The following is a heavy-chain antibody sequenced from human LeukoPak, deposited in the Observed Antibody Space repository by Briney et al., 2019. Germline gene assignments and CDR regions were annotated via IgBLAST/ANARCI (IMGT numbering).Heavy chain of an antibody. CDR1: GFKLSNSW. V-gene: IGHV3-7*03. J-gene: IGHJ6*04. CDR2: IKDDGTET. D-gene: IGHD3-10*01. CDR3: ARAPDMVRGTYYFYYYGLDI. Sequence: TGGSLRLSCTASGFKLSNSWMSWVRQAPGKGLERLANIKDDGTETYYVDSMKGRFTMSRDNAKNSLSLQMNSLRAEDTAVYYCARAPDMVRGTYYFYYYGLDIWGKGTTVTVSS.